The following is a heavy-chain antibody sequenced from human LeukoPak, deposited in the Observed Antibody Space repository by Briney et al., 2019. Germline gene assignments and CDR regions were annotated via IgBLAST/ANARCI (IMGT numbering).Heavy chain of an antibody. CDR3: ARSYYYDYRQIDY. CDR1: GDSISTSSYY. Sequence: SETLSLTCTVSGDSISTSSYYWGWIRQPPGKGLEWLGSIYYSGSTYYNPSLKSRVTISVDTSKNQFSLNLYSVTAADTAVFYCARSYYYDYRQIDYWGQGTLVTVSS. CDR2: IYYSGST. V-gene: IGHV4-39*01. J-gene: IGHJ4*02. D-gene: IGHD3-22*01.